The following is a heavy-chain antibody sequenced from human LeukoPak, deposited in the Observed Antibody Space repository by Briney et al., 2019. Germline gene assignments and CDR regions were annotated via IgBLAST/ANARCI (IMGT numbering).Heavy chain of an antibody. CDR1: GGSISSSVYH. CDR3: ARSSGAQAFDI. Sequence: SETLSLTCTVSGGSISSSVYHWGWIRQPPGKGLEWIGSIYDSGNTYYKPSLKSRVTVSVDTSKNQFSLKLSSVTAADTAVYYCARSSGAQAFDIWGQGTMVTVSS. V-gene: IGHV4-39*01. J-gene: IGHJ3*02. CDR2: IYDSGNT. D-gene: IGHD3-10*01.